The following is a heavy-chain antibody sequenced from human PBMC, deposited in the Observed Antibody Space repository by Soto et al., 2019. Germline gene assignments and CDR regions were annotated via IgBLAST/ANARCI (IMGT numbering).Heavy chain of an antibody. Sequence: QVHLVQSGAEVKKPGSSVKVSCKATEGTFSTYTLIWVRQAPGQGLEWMGRIIPMLTVRNSAQKFQDRVTLTADKSTSTAFMELTSLTSYDTAVYYCSIGTWSAETFDVWGQGTIVTVSS. CDR3: SIGTWSAETFDV. CDR1: EGTFSTYT. J-gene: IGHJ3*01. CDR2: IIPMLTVR. V-gene: IGHV1-69*02. D-gene: IGHD2-2*01.